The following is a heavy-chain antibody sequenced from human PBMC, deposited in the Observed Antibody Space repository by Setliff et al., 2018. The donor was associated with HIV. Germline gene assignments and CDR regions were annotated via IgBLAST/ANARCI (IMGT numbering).Heavy chain of an antibody. Sequence: ASVKVSCKASGYSFLSYDISWVRQATGQGLEWMGWVNPDTGYTGFAQKFQGRVTITRNTSITTAYMELSSLRSEDTAVYYCAREQVGFGPPRGMDVWGQGTTVTVS. J-gene: IGHJ6*02. CDR3: AREQVGFGPPRGMDV. D-gene: IGHD3-10*01. V-gene: IGHV1-8*01. CDR1: GYSFLSYD. CDR2: VNPDTGYT.